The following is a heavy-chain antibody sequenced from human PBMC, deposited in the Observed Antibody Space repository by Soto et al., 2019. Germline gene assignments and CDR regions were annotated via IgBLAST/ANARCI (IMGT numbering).Heavy chain of an antibody. J-gene: IGHJ4*02. D-gene: IGHD2-21*02. V-gene: IGHV3-30*18. CDR2: ISYDGSNK. Sequence: GGSLRLSCAASGFTFSSYGMHWVRQAPGKGLEWVAVISYDGSNKYYADSVKGRFTISRDNSKNTLYLQMNSLRAEDTAVYYCAKDRDPYCGGDCYLFDYWGQGTLVTVSS. CDR3: AKDRDPYCGGDCYLFDY. CDR1: GFTFSSYG.